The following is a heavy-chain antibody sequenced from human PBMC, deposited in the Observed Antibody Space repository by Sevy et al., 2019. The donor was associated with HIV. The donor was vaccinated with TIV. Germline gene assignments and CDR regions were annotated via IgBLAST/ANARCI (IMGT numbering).Heavy chain of an antibody. CDR1: GIIFTSSG. J-gene: IGHJ6*02. V-gene: IGHV3-30*18. D-gene: IGHD3-9*01. Sequence: GGSLRLSCVVSGIIFTSSGMHWVRQAPGKGLEGVAVMSYHGRDKFYADSVKGRFTISRDNSKNILYLQMNGLRIEDTAVYYCAKDFTGYNGMDVWGQGTMVTVSS. CDR2: MSYHGRDK. CDR3: AKDFTGYNGMDV.